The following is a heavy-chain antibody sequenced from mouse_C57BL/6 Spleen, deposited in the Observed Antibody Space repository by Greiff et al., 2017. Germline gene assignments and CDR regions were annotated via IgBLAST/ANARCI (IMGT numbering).Heavy chain of an antibody. V-gene: IGHV1-72*01. CDR3: ARSYGSSSAWFAY. CDR2: IDPNSGGT. CDR1: GYTFTSYW. D-gene: IGHD1-1*01. Sequence: QVQLKQPGAELVKPGASVKLSCKASGYTFTSYWMHWVKQRPGRGLEWIGRIDPNSGGTKYNEKFKSKATLTVDKPSSTAYMQLSSLTSEDSAVYYCARSYGSSSAWFAYWGQGPLVTVSA. J-gene: IGHJ3*01.